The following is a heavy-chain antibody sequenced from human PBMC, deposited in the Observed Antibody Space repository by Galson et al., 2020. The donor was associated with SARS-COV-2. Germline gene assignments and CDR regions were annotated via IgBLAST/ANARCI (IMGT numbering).Heavy chain of an antibody. CDR2: ISSSGSTI. CDR3: ARDGVVVVAAERYYYYGMDV. V-gene: IGHV3-11*01. Sequence: GESLKISCAASGFTFSDYYMSWIRQAPGKGLEWVSYISSSGSTIYYADSVKGRFTISRDNAKNSLYLQMNSLRAEDTAVYYCARDGVVVVAAERYYYYGMDVWGQGTTVTVSS. D-gene: IGHD2-15*01. J-gene: IGHJ6*02. CDR1: GFTFSDYY.